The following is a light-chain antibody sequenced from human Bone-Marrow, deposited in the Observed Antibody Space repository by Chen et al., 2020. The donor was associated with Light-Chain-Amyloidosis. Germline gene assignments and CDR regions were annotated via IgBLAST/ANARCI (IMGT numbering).Light chain of an antibody. CDR3: SSYTITNTLV. V-gene: IGLV2-14*01. CDR2: EVT. CDR1: SSDVGGDNH. J-gene: IGLJ1*01. Sequence: QSALTQPDSVSGSPGQSLTISGTGTSSDVGGDNHVSWYQQHPDKAPKLMIYEVTNRPSWVPDRFSGPKSDNTASLTISGLQTEDEADYFCSSYTITNTLVFGSGTRVTVL.